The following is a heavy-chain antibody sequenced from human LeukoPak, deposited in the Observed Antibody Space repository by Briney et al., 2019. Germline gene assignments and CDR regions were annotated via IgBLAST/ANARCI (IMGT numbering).Heavy chain of an antibody. CDR3: AKHHCSSTSCYRVFDF. J-gene: IGHJ4*02. D-gene: IGHD2-2*02. V-gene: IGHV3-9*01. CDR1: GFIIEEYA. CDR2: ISWNSGSI. Sequence: PGGSPRLSCAASGFIIEEYAMHWVRQAPGKGLEWVSGISWNSGSIGYVDSVKGRFTISRDNAKNSLYLQMNSLRAEDTAVYYCAKHHCSSTSCYRVFDFWGRGTLVTVSS.